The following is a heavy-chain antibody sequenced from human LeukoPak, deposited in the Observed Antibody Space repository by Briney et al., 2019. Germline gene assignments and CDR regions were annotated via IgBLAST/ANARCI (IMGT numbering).Heavy chain of an antibody. CDR1: GGSISSYY. CDR3: ARGPHYHDSSGYSPSYSYAMDV. D-gene: IGHD3-22*01. Sequence: TSETLSLTCTVSGGSISSYYWSWIRQPPGKGLEWIGYIYYSGSTNYNTSLRRRVNISVDTSKKKFSLDLSSVTAADTAVYYCARGPHYHDSSGYSPSYSYAMDVWGQGTTVTVSS. J-gene: IGHJ6*02. V-gene: IGHV4-59*01. CDR2: IYYSGST.